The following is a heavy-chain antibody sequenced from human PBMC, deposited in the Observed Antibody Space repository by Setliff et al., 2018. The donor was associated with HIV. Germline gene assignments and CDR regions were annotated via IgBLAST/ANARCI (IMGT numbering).Heavy chain of an antibody. J-gene: IGHJ4*02. Sequence: GESLKISCAASGFSFRSYAVSWVRQAPGKGLEWVSVISGSGDITYYRESVKGRFTISRDNAKNSLYLQMNSLRAEDTAVYYCAKTQTVITVYGPFDSWGQGTPVTVSS. V-gene: IGHV3-23*01. CDR2: ISGSGDIT. D-gene: IGHD4-4*01. CDR1: GFSFRSYA. CDR3: AKTQTVITVYGPFDS.